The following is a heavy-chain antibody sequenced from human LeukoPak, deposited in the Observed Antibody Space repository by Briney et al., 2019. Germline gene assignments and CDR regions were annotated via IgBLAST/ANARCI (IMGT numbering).Heavy chain of an antibody. CDR1: GVSVSSYY. CDR2: IHHSGNT. V-gene: IGHV4-59*02. CDR3: ARESTPQY. D-gene: IGHD2-15*01. J-gene: IGHJ4*02. Sequence: SETLSLTCNVSGVSVSSYYWSWIRQPPGKGPEWIGLIHHSGNTNYNPSLKSRVTMSMDTSKNQFSLRLISVTAADTAVYYCARESTPQYWGQGTLVTVSS.